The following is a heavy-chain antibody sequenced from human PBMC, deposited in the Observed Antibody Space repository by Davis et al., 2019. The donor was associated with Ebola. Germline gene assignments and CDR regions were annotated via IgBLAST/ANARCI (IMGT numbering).Heavy chain of an antibody. Sequence: PGGSLRLSCAASGFTFSSYWMSWVRQTPGKGLEWVASINQDESEKYFVGSVKGRFTISRDNAKTSLYLQMNSLRVEDTAVYYCARGDDSSGDYWGQGTPVTVSS. V-gene: IGHV3-7*03. CDR1: GFTFSSYW. CDR2: INQDESEK. CDR3: ARGDDSSGDY. D-gene: IGHD3-22*01. J-gene: IGHJ4*02.